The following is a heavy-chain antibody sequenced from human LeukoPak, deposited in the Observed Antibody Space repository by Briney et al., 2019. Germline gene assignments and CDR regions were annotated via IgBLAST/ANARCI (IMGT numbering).Heavy chain of an antibody. J-gene: IGHJ6*03. CDR1: GGSISSYY. CDR3: ARYYYYYMDV. CDR2: IYYSGST. Sequence: PSETLSLTCTVSGGSISSYYWSWIRQPPGKGLEWIGYIYYSGSTNYNPSLKSRVTISVDTSKNQFSLKLSSVTAVDTAVYYCARYYYYYMDVWGKGTTVTVSS. V-gene: IGHV4-59*01.